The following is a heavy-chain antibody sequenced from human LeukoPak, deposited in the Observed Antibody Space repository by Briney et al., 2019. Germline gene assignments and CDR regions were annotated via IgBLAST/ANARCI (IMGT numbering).Heavy chain of an antibody. CDR1: GFTFSSYG. J-gene: IGHJ4*02. D-gene: IGHD2-2*01. CDR3: AKADVVPAAIFGPPGY. Sequence: PGGSLRLSCAASGFTFSSYGMHWVRQAPGKGLEWVAFIRYDGSNKYYADSVKGRFTISRDNSKNTLYLQMNSLRAEDTAVYYCAKADVVPAAIFGPPGYWGQGTLVTVSS. V-gene: IGHV3-30*02. CDR2: IRYDGSNK.